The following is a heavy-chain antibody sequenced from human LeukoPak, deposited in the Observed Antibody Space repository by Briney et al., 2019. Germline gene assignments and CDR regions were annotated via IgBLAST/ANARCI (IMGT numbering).Heavy chain of an antibody. CDR3: AKDHRGTWDYFDY. CDR1: GLTFSTYA. CDR2: ISGSGRNT. D-gene: IGHD7-27*01. V-gene: IGHV3-23*01. J-gene: IGHJ4*02. Sequence: PGGSLRLSCAASGLTFSTYAMSWVRRAPGRGLEWVSTISGSGRNTDYADSVKGRFTISRDNSKNTLYLQMNSLRGEDTALYYCAKDHRGTWDYFDYWGQGTLVTVSS.